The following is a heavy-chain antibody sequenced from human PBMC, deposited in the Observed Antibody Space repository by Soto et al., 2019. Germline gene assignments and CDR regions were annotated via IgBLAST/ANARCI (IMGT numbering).Heavy chain of an antibody. V-gene: IGHV1-69*19. CDR1: GGTFNTYA. D-gene: IGHD3-10*01. Sequence: QVQLVQSGAEMKKPGSSVKVSCQSSGGTFNTYAMNWVRQAPGQGPEWMGDISPMFGAANYAPKFQGRVTITADESMGTSYMQLRSLTSEDTALYFCAREVQVHTPAFVYWGQGTLVTVSS. J-gene: IGHJ4*02. CDR3: AREVQVHTPAFVY. CDR2: ISPMFGAA.